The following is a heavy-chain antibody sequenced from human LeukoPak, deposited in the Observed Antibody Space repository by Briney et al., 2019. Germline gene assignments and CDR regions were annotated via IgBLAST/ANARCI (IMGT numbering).Heavy chain of an antibody. V-gene: IGHV4-4*07. CDR2: IYTSGST. D-gene: IGHD5-18*01. Sequence: SETLSLTCTVSGGSISSYYWSWIRQPAGKGLAWNGRIYTSGSTNYNPSLKSRVTMSVDTSKNQFSLKLSSVTAADTAVYYCARDLAMGGYYYYYMDVWGKGTTVTVSS. J-gene: IGHJ6*03. CDR1: GGSISSYY. CDR3: ARDLAMGGYYYYYMDV.